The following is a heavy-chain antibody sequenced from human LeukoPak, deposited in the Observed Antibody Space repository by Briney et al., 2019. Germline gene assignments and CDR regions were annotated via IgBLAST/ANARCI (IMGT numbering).Heavy chain of an antibody. CDR2: IYTGGNT. CDR1: GFIVSSNY. Sequence: GGSLRLSCAASGFIVSSNYMSWVRQAPGKGLEWDSVIYTGGNTYYADSVKGRFTISRDNSKNTLYLQMHSLRAEDTAVYYCARGTASYYYDSSGYRGDFDSWGQGTLVTVSS. D-gene: IGHD3-22*01. J-gene: IGHJ4*02. CDR3: ARGTASYYYDSSGYRGDFDS. V-gene: IGHV3-53*01.